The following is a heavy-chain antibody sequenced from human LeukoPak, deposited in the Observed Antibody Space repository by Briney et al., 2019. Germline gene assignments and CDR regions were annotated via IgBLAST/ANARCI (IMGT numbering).Heavy chain of an antibody. D-gene: IGHD4-17*01. J-gene: IGHJ6*03. CDR1: GFTFGDYA. Sequence: GGSLRLSCIVSGFTFGDYALSWVRQAPGKGLEWVGFIRSKAFGGTTEYAASVKGRFTISRDDSKSIAYLQMNSLKTEDTAVYYCTREGSPAHDYGDPGNFYYYYMDVWGKGTTVTISS. CDR3: TREGSPAHDYGDPGNFYYYYMDV. V-gene: IGHV3-49*04. CDR2: IRSKAFGGTT.